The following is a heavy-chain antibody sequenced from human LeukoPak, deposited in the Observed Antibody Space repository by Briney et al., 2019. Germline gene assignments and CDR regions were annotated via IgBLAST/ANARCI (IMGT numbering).Heavy chain of an antibody. J-gene: IGHJ4*02. Sequence: GGSLRLSCEASTLFFKTYNMHWVRQAPGKGLEWVAFIRYDGSNKYYADSVKGRFTISRDNSKNTLYLQMNSLRAEDTAVYYCAKISTGDYGVTGGQYWGQGTLVAVSS. CDR3: AKISTGDYGVTGGQY. D-gene: IGHD4-17*01. CDR2: IRYDGSNK. V-gene: IGHV3-30*02. CDR1: TLFFKTYN.